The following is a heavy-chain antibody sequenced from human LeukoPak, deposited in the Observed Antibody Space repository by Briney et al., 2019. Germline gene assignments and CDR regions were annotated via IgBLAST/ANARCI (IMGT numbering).Heavy chain of an antibody. CDR1: GYTFTSYD. V-gene: IGHV1-8*03. J-gene: IGHJ5*02. Sequence: ASVKVSCKASGYTFTSYDINWVRRATGQGLEWMGWMNPNSGNTGYAQKFQGRVTITRNTSISTAYMELSSLRSEDTAVYYCARSKDIVVVPAAIGISFDPWGQGTLVTVSS. CDR3: ARSKDIVVVPAAIGISFDP. D-gene: IGHD2-2*01. CDR2: MNPNSGNT.